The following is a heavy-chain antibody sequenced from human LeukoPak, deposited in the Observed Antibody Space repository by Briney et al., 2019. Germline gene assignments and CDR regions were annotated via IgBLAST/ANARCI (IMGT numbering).Heavy chain of an antibody. V-gene: IGHV3-48*04. CDR1: GFTFSSYS. D-gene: IGHD2-21*02. CDR3: ARDGPLDCGGDCYEDY. J-gene: IGHJ4*02. CDR2: ISSSSSTI. Sequence: GGSLRLSCAASGFTFSSYSMNWVRQAPGKGLEWVSYISSSSSTIYYADSVKGRFTISRDNAKNSLYLQMNSLRAEDTAVYYCARDGPLDCGGDCYEDYWGQGTLVTVSS.